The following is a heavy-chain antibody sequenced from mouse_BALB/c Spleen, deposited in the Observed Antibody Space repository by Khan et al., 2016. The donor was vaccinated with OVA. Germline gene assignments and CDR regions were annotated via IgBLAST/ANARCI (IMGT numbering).Heavy chain of an antibody. Sequence: VQLQQSGPGLVKPSQSLSLTCTVTGYSITSDYAWYWFRQLPANNLLWLGYISSTGSTSYNPSLKIRISTTRDTSKNQFFLQLKSVTTDDTATYYCARSLYYSYGYALDCWGRGTSVTVSS. CDR2: ISSTGST. CDR1: GYSITSDYA. V-gene: IGHV3-2*02. J-gene: IGHJ4*01. D-gene: IGHD2-14*01. CDR3: ARSLYYSYGYALDC.